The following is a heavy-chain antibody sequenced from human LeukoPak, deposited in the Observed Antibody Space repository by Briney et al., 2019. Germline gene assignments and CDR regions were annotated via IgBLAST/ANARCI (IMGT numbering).Heavy chain of an antibody. J-gene: IGHJ4*02. V-gene: IGHV3-23*01. CDR1: GFTFSSYA. Sequence: GGSLRLSCAASGFTFSSYAMSWVRQAPGKGLEWVSAISGSGGSTYYADSVKGRFTISRDNSKNTLYLQMNSLRAEDTAVYYCAKDVSSVAGRGSRIDYWGQGTLVTVSS. CDR2: ISGSGGST. CDR3: AKDVSSVAGRGSRIDY. D-gene: IGHD6-19*01.